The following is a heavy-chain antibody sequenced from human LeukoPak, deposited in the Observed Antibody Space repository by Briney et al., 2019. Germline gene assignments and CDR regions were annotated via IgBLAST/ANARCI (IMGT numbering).Heavy chain of an antibody. J-gene: IGHJ4*02. CDR2: IYSGGST. V-gene: IGHV3-66*01. Sequence: GGSLRLSCAASGFTVSSNYMSWVRQAPGKGLEWVSVIYSGGSTYYADSVKGRFTISRDNSKNTLYLQMNSPRAEDTAVYYCTGSSSWTGDYFDYWGQGTLVTVSS. CDR3: TGSSSWTGDYFDY. CDR1: GFTVSSNY. D-gene: IGHD6-13*01.